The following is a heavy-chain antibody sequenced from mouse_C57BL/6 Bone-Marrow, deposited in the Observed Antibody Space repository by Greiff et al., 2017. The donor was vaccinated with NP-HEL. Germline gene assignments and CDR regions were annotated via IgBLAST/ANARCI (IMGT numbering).Heavy chain of an antibody. CDR3: ASEGYYAMDY. J-gene: IGHJ4*01. CDR1: GFTFSDYY. Sequence: EVQLVESGGGLVQPGGSLKLSCAASGFTFSDYYMYWVRQTPEKRLEWVAYISNGGGSTYSPDTVKGRFTISRDNAKNTLYLQMSRLKSEDTAMYYCASEGYYAMDYWGQGASVTVSS. CDR2: ISNGGGST. V-gene: IGHV5-12*01.